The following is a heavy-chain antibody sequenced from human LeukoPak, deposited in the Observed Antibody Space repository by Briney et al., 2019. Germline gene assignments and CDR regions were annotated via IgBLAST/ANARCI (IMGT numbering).Heavy chain of an antibody. J-gene: IGHJ4*02. CDR2: IYYSGST. V-gene: IGHV4-59*01. Sequence: SETLSLTCTVSGGSISSYYWSWIRQPPGKGLEWIGYIYYSGSTNYNPSLKSRVTISVDTLKNQFSLKLSSVTGADTAVYYCARDRNGGKPFDYWGQGPLVSVSS. CDR1: GGSISSYY. D-gene: IGHD4-23*01. CDR3: ARDRNGGKPFDY.